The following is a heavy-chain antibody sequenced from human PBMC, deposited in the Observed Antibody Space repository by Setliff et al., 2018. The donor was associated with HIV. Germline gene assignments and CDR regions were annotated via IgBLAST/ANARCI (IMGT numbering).Heavy chain of an antibody. CDR3: AREAEQGERSSSWYFDY. CDR1: GDTFTSYY. Sequence: ASVKVSCKASGDTFTSYYMHWVRRAPGQGLEWMGMISPSGASTKYAQRLQGRVTLTRDTSSSTVYVELSSLRSDYTAVYYCAREAEQGERSSSWYFDYWGQGTLVTVSS. J-gene: IGHJ4*02. V-gene: IGHV1-46*01. D-gene: IGHD6-6*01. CDR2: ISPSGAST.